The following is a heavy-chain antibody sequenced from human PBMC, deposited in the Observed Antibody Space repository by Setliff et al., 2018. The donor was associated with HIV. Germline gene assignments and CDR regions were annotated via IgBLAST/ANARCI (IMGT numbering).Heavy chain of an antibody. J-gene: IGHJ3*02. CDR3: ARDRSEAVAGRDAFDI. V-gene: IGHV1-69*06. CDR2: IIPIFGTT. D-gene: IGHD6-19*01. CDR1: GVTFSSYA. Sequence: SVKVSCKASGVTFSSYAINWVRQAPGQGLEWMGRIIPIFGTTNYAQKFQGRVTITADKSTSTAYMEMGSLRSEDTAIYYCARDRSEAVAGRDAFDIWGQGTMVTVSS.